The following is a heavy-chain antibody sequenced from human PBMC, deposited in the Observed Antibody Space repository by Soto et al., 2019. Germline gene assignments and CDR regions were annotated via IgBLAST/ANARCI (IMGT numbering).Heavy chain of an antibody. D-gene: IGHD3-3*02. CDR1: GYTLDRYY. V-gene: IGHV1-46*02. CDR2: ISPTDTFT. CDR3: TRGSFLEWSYMDV. Sequence: DSVKGSCKASGYTLDRYYMHWVRQTPGQGLEWMGVISPTDTFTSYAQQFQGRVTMTRDTSTSTLYMELSSLRSEDTAVYYCTRGSFLEWSYMDVWAQGTTVTVPS. J-gene: IGHJ6*02.